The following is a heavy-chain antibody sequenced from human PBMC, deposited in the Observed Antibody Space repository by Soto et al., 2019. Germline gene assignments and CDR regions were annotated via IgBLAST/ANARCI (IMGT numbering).Heavy chain of an antibody. V-gene: IGHV1-58*01. J-gene: IGHJ6*03. Sequence: GASVKVSCKTSGFIFTSSAVQWVRQARGQRLEWMGRIVVGSGNTDFAQKFHNRVTLTRDMSTSTVYMELRSLTFEDAAIYYCTRDYWFCSSTSCYEREYYYMDVWGKGTTVTVSS. CDR1: GFIFTSSA. D-gene: IGHD2-2*01. CDR3: TRDYWFCSSTSCYEREYYYMDV. CDR2: IVVGSGNT.